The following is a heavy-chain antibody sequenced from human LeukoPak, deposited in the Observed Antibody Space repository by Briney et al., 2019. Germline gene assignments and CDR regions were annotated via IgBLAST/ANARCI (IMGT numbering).Heavy chain of an antibody. CDR2: IFYSGST. CDR1: AGSISNYH. J-gene: IGHJ3*02. Sequence: SETLSLTCTVAAGSISNYHWSWIRQPPGKGLEWIGCIFYSGSTYYNPSLKSRVTISVDTSKNQFSLRLSSVTAADTAVYYYARTNAFDIWGQGTMVTVSS. CDR3: ARTNAFDI. V-gene: IGHV4-59*08.